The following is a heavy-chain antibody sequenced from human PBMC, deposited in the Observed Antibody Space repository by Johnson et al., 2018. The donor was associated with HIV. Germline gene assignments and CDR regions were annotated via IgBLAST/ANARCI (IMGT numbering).Heavy chain of an antibody. J-gene: IGHJ3*02. CDR1: GFTFSSYW. Sequence: VQVLESGGGLVQPGGSLRLSCAVSGFTFSSYWMSWVRQAPAKGLEWVSVISSGDRAFYADSVQGRFTISRDNSKNTLDLQMNSLRAEDTAVYYCARGTITLIRGVIGFDIWGQGTMVTVSS. D-gene: IGHD3-10*01. CDR2: ISSGDRA. CDR3: ARGTITLIRGVIGFDI. V-gene: IGHV3-66*01.